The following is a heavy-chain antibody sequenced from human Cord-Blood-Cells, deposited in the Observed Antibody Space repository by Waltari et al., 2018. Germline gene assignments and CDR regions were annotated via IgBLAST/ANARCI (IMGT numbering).Heavy chain of an antibody. D-gene: IGHD1-26*01. CDR1: GYTFTGYY. CDR2: INPNSGGT. J-gene: IGHJ6*02. Sequence: QVQLVQSGAEVKKPGASVKVSCKASGYTFTGYYMHWVRQAPGQGLEWMGWINPNSGGTNYAQKFQGWVTMTRDTSISTAYMELSRLRSDDTAVYYCARGVGATTRWYYYGMDVWGQGTTVTVSS. CDR3: ARGVGATTRWYYYGMDV. V-gene: IGHV1-2*04.